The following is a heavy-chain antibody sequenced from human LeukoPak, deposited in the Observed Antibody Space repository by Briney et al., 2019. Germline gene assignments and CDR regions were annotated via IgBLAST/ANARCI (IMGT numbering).Heavy chain of an antibody. CDR3: AKDSRTRTIFGVVTDGGIAACMDV. D-gene: IGHD3-3*01. CDR2: IWYDGSNK. CDR1: GFTFSSYG. V-gene: IGHV3-33*06. Sequence: GGSLRLSCAASGFTFSSYGMHWVRQAPGKGLEWVADIWYDGSNKYYADSVKGRFTISRDNSKNTLYLQMNSLRAEDTAVYYCAKDSRTRTIFGVVTDGGIAACMDVWGKGTTVTVSS. J-gene: IGHJ6*03.